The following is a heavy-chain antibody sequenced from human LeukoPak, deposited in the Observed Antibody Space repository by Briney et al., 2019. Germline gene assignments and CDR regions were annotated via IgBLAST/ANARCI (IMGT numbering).Heavy chain of an antibody. V-gene: IGHV3-20*04. J-gene: IGHJ4*02. Sequence: TGGSLRLSCAASGFSFGTYGMSWVRQVPGKGLEWVSGISWNGASTVYADSVKGRFTISRDNAKNSLYLQMNSLRAEDTAVYYCARVGRYSGSYSDFDYWGQGTLVTVSS. D-gene: IGHD1-26*01. CDR2: ISWNGAST. CDR1: GFSFGTYG. CDR3: ARVGRYSGSYSDFDY.